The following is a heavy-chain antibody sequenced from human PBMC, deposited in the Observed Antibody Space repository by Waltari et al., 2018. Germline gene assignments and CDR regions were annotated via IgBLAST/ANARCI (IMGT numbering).Heavy chain of an antibody. CDR2: INPNSGGT. Sequence: VQLVPSGAEVKKPGASVKVSFKASGYTFTGYYLHWVRQAPGQGLEWMGWINPNSGGTNYAQKFQGRVTMTRDTSISTAYMELSRLRSDDTAVYYCAREKGYYYGMDVWGQGTTVTVSS. CDR1: GYTFTGYY. J-gene: IGHJ6*02. CDR3: AREKGYYYGMDV. V-gene: IGHV1-2*02.